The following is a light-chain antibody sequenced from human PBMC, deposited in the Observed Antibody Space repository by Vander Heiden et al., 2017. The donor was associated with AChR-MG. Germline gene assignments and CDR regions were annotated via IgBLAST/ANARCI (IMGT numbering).Light chain of an antibody. Sequence: QSALTQPRSVSGSPGPSVTISCTGASSDVGGYNYVSWYQHHPGKAPKLMIYDVAKRPSGVPDRCSGSKSGNTASLTISGLQAEDEADYYCCAYAASNPYVFGSGTKVTVL. J-gene: IGLJ1*01. CDR3: CAYAASNPYV. CDR2: DVA. V-gene: IGLV2-11*01. CDR1: SSDVGGYNY.